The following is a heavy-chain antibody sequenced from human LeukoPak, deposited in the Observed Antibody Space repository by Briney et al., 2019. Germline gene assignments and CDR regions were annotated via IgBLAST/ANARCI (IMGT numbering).Heavy chain of an antibody. J-gene: IGHJ6*02. Sequence: GGSLRLSCAASGFTFRSYGMHWVRQAPGKGLEWVAVISYDGSNKYYADSVKGRFTISRDNSKNTLYLQMNSLRAEDTAVYYCAKDHQDIVVVPAATAYYYGMDVWGQGTTVTVSS. CDR1: GFTFRSYG. CDR3: AKDHQDIVVVPAATAYYYGMDV. V-gene: IGHV3-30*18. D-gene: IGHD2-2*01. CDR2: ISYDGSNK.